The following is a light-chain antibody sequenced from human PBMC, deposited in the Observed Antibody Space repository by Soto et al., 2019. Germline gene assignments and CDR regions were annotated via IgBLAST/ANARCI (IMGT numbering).Light chain of an antibody. CDR1: QNIRNY. V-gene: IGKV1-39*01. J-gene: IGKJ2*01. CDR3: QQGHTLPYT. Sequence: DIQMTQSPSSLSSSIGDRVTITCRASQNIRNYLNWYQQKPGQAPHLLIYASSSLRGGVPSRFRGSGSGTEFTLTISSLQPEDFATYYCQQGHTLPYTFGQGTNLGI. CDR2: ASS.